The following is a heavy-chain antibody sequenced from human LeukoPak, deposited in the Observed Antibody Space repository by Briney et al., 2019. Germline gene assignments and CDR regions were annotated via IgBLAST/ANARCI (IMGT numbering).Heavy chain of an antibody. Sequence: GGSLRLSCAASGSAFNKYWMHWVRQTPGKGLVWVSRINGDGSNTSYADSVKGGFTISRDNAKNTLYLQMSSLRAEDTAVYYCTTGNYYDSRGYYTFGHWGQGTLVTVSS. V-gene: IGHV3-74*01. CDR2: INGDGSNT. D-gene: IGHD3-22*01. J-gene: IGHJ4*02. CDR3: TTGNYYDSRGYYTFGH. CDR1: GSAFNKYW.